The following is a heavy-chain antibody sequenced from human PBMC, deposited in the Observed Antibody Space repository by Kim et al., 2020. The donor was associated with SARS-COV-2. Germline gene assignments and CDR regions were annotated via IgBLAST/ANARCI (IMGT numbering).Heavy chain of an antibody. CDR2: INQDGSQK. CDR3: ARGRGVDY. J-gene: IGHJ4*02. Sequence: GGSLRLSCAASGFTFGGNWMTWVRQAAGKGLERVACINQDGSQKYYVDSAKGRFTVSRDNAKNSVYLQMYSLRGEDTAVYYCARGRGVDYWGQGTLVTVSS. CDR1: GFTFGGNW. V-gene: IGHV3-7*04.